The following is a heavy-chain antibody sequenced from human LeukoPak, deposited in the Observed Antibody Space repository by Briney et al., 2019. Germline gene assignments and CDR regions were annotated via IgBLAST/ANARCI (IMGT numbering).Heavy chain of an antibody. CDR3: TSSGDGYNFYFDY. V-gene: IGHV3-49*04. CDR2: IRSKAYGGTT. CDR1: GFTFGDYA. Sequence: GRSLRLSCTASGFTFGDYAMSWVRQAPGKGLEWVGFIRSKAYGGTTEYAASVKGRFTISRDDSKSIAYLQMNSLRTEDTAVYYCTSSGDGYNFYFDYWGQGTLVTVSS. D-gene: IGHD5-24*01. J-gene: IGHJ4*02.